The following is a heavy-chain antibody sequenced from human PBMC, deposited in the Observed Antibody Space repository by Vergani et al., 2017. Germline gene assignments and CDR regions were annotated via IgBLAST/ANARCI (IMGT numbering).Heavy chain of an antibody. CDR1: GGTFSSYT. CDR3: ARGDRAYYYDSSGYFFDY. V-gene: IGHV1-69*02. J-gene: IGHJ4*02. D-gene: IGHD3-22*01. Sequence: QVQLVQSGAEVKKPGSSVKVSCKASGGTFSSYTISWVRQAPGQGLEWMGRIIPILGIANYAQKFQGRVTITADKSTSTAYMELRSLRSDDTAVYYCARGDRAYYYDSSGYFFDYWGQGTLVTVSS. CDR2: IIPILGIA.